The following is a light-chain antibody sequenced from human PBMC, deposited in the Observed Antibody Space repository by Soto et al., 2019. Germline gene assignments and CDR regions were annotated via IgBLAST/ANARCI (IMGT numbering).Light chain of an antibody. J-gene: IGLJ1*01. V-gene: IGLV2-8*01. CDR3: IAYASSPHHV. Sequence: QSVLTQPPSASGSPGQSVTISCSGTSSDVGYYNFVSWYQQHPGKAPKLMIYEVTKRASGVPDRFSGSKSGSTASLTVSGLQAEDEADYYSIAYASSPHHVFGTGTKVTVL. CDR2: EVT. CDR1: SSDVGYYNF.